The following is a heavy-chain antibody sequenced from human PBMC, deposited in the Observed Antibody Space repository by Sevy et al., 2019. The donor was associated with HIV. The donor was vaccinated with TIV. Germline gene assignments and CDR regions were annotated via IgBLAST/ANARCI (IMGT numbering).Heavy chain of an antibody. D-gene: IGHD3-3*01. CDR1: GDSISNYY. CDR3: ARDRVTIFGVTIDYYFDY. CDR2: IYDSGSA. J-gene: IGHJ4*02. Sequence: SETLSLTCTVSGDSISNYYWSWIRQPAGKGLEWIGRIYDSGSATYNPSLESRVTMSADTTKNQLSLKLNSVTAAETAVYYCARDRVTIFGVTIDYYFDYWGQGTLVTVSS. V-gene: IGHV4-4*07.